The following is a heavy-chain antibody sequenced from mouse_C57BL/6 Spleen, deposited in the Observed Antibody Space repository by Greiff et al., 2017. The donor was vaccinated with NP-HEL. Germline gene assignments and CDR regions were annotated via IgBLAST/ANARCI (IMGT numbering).Heavy chain of an antibody. CDR2: IDPSDSYT. V-gene: IGHV1-50*01. Sequence: VQLQQPGAELVKPGASVKLSCKASGYTFTSYWMQWVKQRPGQGLEWIGEIDPSDSYTNYNQKFKGKATLTVDTSSSTAYMQLSSLTSEDSAVYYCARKTLYYYAMDYWGQGTSVTVSS. CDR3: ARKTLYYYAMDY. J-gene: IGHJ4*01. CDR1: GYTFTSYW.